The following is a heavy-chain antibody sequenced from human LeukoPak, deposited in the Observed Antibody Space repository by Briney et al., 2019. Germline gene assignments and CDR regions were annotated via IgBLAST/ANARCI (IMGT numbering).Heavy chain of an antibody. Sequence: SGTLSLTCAASGGSLSNYYLNWIRQALAKALHWIAEVSYSGSPNYNPSLEGRLTISVDTSKDKFSLNLYSVTDADKTVYYCASCAGVAGAPFDLWGRGTLVTVSS. CDR1: GGSLSNYY. D-gene: IGHD4/OR15-4a*01. CDR3: ASCAGVAGAPFDL. V-gene: IGHV4-34*01. CDR2: VSYSGSP. J-gene: IGHJ2*01.